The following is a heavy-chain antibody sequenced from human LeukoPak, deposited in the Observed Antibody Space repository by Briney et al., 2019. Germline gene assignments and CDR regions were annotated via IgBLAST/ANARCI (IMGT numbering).Heavy chain of an antibody. D-gene: IGHD6-13*01. J-gene: IGHJ5*02. Sequence: GGSLRLSCAASGFTFSSYAMHWVRQAPGKGLEWVAVISYDGSNKYYADSVKGRFTISRDNSKNTLYLQMNSLRAEDTAVYYCARDAVPYSSSWSPDPWGQGTLVTVSS. CDR1: GFTFSSYA. V-gene: IGHV3-30*04. CDR2: ISYDGSNK. CDR3: ARDAVPYSSSWSPDP.